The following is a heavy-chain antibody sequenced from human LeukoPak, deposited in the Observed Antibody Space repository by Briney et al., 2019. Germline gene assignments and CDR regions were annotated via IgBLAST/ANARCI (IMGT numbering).Heavy chain of an antibody. J-gene: IGHJ4*02. CDR2: INWNGGSR. CDR3: ARGNLDY. V-gene: IGHV3-20*04. CDR1: GFTFSSYS. Sequence: GGSLRLSCAASGFTFSSYSMNWVRQAPGKGLEWVSGINWNGGSRGYADSVKSRFTISRDNAKNSLYLQMNSLRVEDTAFYYCARGNLDYWGQGTLVTVSS.